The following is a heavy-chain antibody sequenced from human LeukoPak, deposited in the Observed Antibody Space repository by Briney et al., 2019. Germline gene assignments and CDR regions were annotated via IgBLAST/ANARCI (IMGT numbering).Heavy chain of an antibody. J-gene: IGHJ4*02. V-gene: IGHV3-21*01. D-gene: IGHD4-23*01. CDR1: GFTFTMCS. CDR3: ARAMTTVVTRGLDFDY. CDR2: ISSSSNYI. Sequence: GGSLRLSCVASGFTFTMCSMTWVRQAPGKGLEWVSSISSSSNYIYYADSVKGRFTISRDNAKNSLYLQMNSLRAEDTAVYYCARAMTTVVTRGLDFDYWGQGTLVTVSS.